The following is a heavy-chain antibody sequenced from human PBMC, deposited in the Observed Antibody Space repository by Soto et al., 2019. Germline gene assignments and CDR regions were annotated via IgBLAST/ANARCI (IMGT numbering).Heavy chain of an antibody. D-gene: IGHD6-19*01. V-gene: IGHV1-2*02. CDR1: GYTVTGYY. Sequence: ASVKVSCKASGYTVTGYYMHWVRQAPGQGLEWMGWINPNSGGTNYAQKFQGRVTMTRDTSISTAYMELSRLRSDDTAVYYCARDGYSSGWPQGERAFDIWGKGTMVTVSS. CDR2: INPNSGGT. CDR3: ARDGYSSGWPQGERAFDI. J-gene: IGHJ3*02.